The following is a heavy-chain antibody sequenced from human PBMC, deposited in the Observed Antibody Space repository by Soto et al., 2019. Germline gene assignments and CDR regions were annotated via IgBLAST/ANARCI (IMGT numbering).Heavy chain of an antibody. V-gene: IGHV4-59*13. J-gene: IGHJ4*02. CDR2: VYHTGST. D-gene: IGHD6-19*01. Sequence: XATLSLTCDVSGASITTYYWSWIRQAPGKGLEWIGNVYHTGSTDYNSSLRSRVTISVDTSKNQFSLNMNSVTAADTAVYYCERRLFGSGWTLDSWGQGALVTVSS. CDR3: ERRLFGSGWTLDS. CDR1: GASITTYY.